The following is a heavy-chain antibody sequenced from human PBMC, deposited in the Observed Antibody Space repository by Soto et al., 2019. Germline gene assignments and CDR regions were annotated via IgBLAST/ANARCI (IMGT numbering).Heavy chain of an antibody. CDR3: ARARFQVLYGKPYFDS. CDR1: GGSITTGGSY. J-gene: IGHJ4*02. Sequence: SETLSLTCTVSGGSITTGGSYWSWIRQHPGKGLEWIGNIYHSGNTYYNPSLKSRLTISVDTSKNHFSLMVDSVTAADTAVYYCARARFQVLYGKPYFDSWGQGTLVT. V-gene: IGHV4-31*03. CDR2: IYHSGNT. D-gene: IGHD2-2*02.